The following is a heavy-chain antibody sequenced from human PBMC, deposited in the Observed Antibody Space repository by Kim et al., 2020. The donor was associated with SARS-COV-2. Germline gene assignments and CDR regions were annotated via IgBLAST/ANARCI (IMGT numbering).Heavy chain of an antibody. D-gene: IGHD3-22*01. Sequence: GGSLRLSCAASGFTFSNAWMSWVRQAPGKGLEWVGRIKSKTDGGTTDYAAPVKGRFTISRDDSKNTLYLQMNSLKTEDTAVYYCTTQYDSSGYYYLDYWGQGPLATVSS. V-gene: IGHV3-15*01. CDR1: GFTFSNAW. J-gene: IGHJ4*02. CDR3: TTQYDSSGYYYLDY. CDR2: IKSKTDGGTT.